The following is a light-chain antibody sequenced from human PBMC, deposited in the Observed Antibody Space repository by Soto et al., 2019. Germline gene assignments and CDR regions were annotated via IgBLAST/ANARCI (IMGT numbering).Light chain of an antibody. CDR3: IAWDDSVNGWV. J-gene: IGLJ3*02. CDR1: SSNIGSNA. V-gene: IGLV1-44*01. Sequence: QSVLTQPPSASGAPGQRVTISCSGGSSNIGSNAVNWYQQLPGTAPKLLFHHTNQRPSGVPDRFSASKSGTSASLAISGLQSEDEADYYCIAWDDSVNGWVFGGGTQLTVL. CDR2: HTN.